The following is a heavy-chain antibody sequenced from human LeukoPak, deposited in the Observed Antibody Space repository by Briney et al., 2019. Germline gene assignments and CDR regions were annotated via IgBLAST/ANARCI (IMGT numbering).Heavy chain of an antibody. V-gene: IGHV1-24*01. CDR1: GYTLTELS. J-gene: IGHJ3*02. D-gene: IGHD3-3*01. CDR3: ATLSSGAESDAFDI. Sequence: GASVKVSCKVSGYTLTELSMHWVRQAPGKGLEWMGGFDPEDGETIYAQKFQGRVTMTEDTSTDTAYMELSRLRSEDTAVYSCATLSSGAESDAFDIWGQGTMVTVSS. CDR2: FDPEDGET.